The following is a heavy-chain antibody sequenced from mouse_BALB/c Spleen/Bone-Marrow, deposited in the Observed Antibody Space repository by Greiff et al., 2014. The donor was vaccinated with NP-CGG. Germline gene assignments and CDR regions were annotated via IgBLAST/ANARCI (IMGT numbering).Heavy chain of an antibody. CDR3: ARGGYYGTSLYWYFDV. CDR1: GYTFTSYV. J-gene: IGHJ1*01. D-gene: IGHD1-1*01. Sequence: ESGPELVKPGASVKMSCKASGYTFTSYVKHWVKQKPGQGLEWIGYINPYNDGTKYNEKFKGKATLTSDKSSSTAYMELSSLTSEDSAVYYCARGGYYGTSLYWYFDVWGAGTTVTVSS. CDR2: INPYNDGT. V-gene: IGHV1-14*01.